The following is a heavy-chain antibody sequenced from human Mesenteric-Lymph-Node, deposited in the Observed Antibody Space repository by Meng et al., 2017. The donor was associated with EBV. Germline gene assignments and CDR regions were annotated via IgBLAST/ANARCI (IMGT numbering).Heavy chain of an antibody. V-gene: IGHV4-30-4*08. CDR3: ARGMSGSLNYLFYFGLDV. J-gene: IGHJ6*02. CDR2: IFYSGSS. D-gene: IGHD3-3*01. CDR1: GGSVSSGTYY. Sequence: QVQLQQSGPGLVKPSETLSLTCSVPGGSVSSGTYYRSWIRQSPGKGLEWIGYIFYSGSSYYNPSLKTRVSLSLEMSKKQFSLQLSSVTAADTAVYYCARGMSGSLNYLFYFGLDVWGQGTMVTVSS.